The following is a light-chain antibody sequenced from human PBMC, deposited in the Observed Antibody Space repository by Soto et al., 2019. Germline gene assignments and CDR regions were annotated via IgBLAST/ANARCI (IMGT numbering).Light chain of an antibody. CDR2: GAS. CDR3: QQYGSSPYT. J-gene: IGKJ2*01. Sequence: EIVLTQSPGTLSLSPGERATLSCRASQSVSSSYLAWYQQKPGQAPRLLIYGASSRATGIPDRFSGSGSGTDFTLTISRLEPEDFVVYYCQQYGSSPYTCGQGTKLEIK. V-gene: IGKV3-20*01. CDR1: QSVSSSY.